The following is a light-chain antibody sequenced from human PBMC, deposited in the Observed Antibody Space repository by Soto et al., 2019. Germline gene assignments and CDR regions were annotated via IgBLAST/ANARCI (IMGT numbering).Light chain of an antibody. CDR3: QHYNSYSEA. Sequence: DIQMTQALSTLAASVGVGVTITCRASLSISSWLAWYQQKPGKAPKLLIYKASTLKSGVPSRFSGSGSGTEFTLTISSLQPDDFATYYCQHYNSYSEAFGQGTEVDIK. V-gene: IGKV1-5*03. CDR2: KAS. J-gene: IGKJ1*01. CDR1: LSISSW.